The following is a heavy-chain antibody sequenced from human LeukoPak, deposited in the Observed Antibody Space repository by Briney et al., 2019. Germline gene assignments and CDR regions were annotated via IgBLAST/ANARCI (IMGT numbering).Heavy chain of an antibody. CDR1: GGSISSGDYY. D-gene: IGHD3-22*01. Sequence: SQTLSLTCTVSGGSISSGDYYWTWIRQPPGKGLEWIGYIYYSGGTHYNPSLKSRVSISVDTAKNQFSLNLSSVTAADTAVYYCARDQNKYDSSGYYYYQYGMDVWGQGTTVTVSS. CDR3: ARDQNKYDSSGYYYYQYGMDV. J-gene: IGHJ6*02. CDR2: IYYSGGT. V-gene: IGHV4-30-4*01.